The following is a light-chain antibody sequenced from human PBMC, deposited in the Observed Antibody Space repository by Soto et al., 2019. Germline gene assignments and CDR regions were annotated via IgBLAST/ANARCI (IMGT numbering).Light chain of an antibody. Sequence: DIVMTQSPDSLAVSLGGRATINCKSSERVLYSSNNKKYLAWYQQKPGQPPKLLIYWASTRESGVPDRFSGSGSGTDFTLTISSLQAEDVAVYYCQQYYSTPNTFGQGTRLEIK. J-gene: IGKJ5*01. CDR3: QQYYSTPNT. CDR1: ERVLYSSNNKKY. CDR2: WAS. V-gene: IGKV4-1*01.